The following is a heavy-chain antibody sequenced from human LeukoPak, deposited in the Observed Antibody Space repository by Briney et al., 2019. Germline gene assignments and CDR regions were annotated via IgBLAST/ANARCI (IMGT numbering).Heavy chain of an antibody. Sequence: SQTLSLTCTVSGGSISSKSYYWSWIRQPAGKGLEWIGYIYYSGSTNYNPSLKSRVTISVDTSKNQFSLKLSSVTAADTAVYYCGRESMLRTGTYLLDPSGEEPLVSVSS. J-gene: IGHJ5*02. CDR2: IYYSGST. CDR1: GGSISSKSYY. D-gene: IGHD1-14*01. CDR3: GRESMLRTGTYLLDP. V-gene: IGHV4-61*10.